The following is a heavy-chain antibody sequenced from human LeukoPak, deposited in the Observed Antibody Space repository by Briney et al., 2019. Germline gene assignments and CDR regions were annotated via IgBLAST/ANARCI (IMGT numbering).Heavy chain of an antibody. J-gene: IGHJ5*02. V-gene: IGHV3-21*01. D-gene: IGHD6-6*01. CDR2: ISSSSSYI. Sequence: GGSLRLSCAASGFTFSSYSMNWVRQAPGKGLEWVSSISSSSSYIYYADSVKGRFTISRDNAKNSLYLQMSSLRAEDTAVYYCARFRVEYSSSNWFDPWGQGTLVTVSS. CDR3: ARFRVEYSSSNWFDP. CDR1: GFTFSSYS.